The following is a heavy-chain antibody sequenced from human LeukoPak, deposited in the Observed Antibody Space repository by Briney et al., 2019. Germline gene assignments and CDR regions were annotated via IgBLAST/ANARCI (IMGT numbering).Heavy chain of an antibody. CDR2: IYYSGST. D-gene: IGHD3-10*01. CDR3: ARAGYYGSGSFWFDP. V-gene: IGHV4-59*01. Sequence: PSETLSLTCTVSGGSISSYYWSWIRQPPGKGLEWIGYIYYSGSTNYNPSLKSRVTISVDTSKNQFSLKLSSVTAADTAVYYCARAGYYGSGSFWFDPWGQGTLVTVSS. J-gene: IGHJ5*02. CDR1: GGSISSYY.